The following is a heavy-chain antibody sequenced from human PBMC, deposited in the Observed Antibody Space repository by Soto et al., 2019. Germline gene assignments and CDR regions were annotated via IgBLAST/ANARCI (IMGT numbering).Heavy chain of an antibody. J-gene: IGHJ4*02. CDR1: GDSFTSYW. CDR2: IYPGDSDT. CDR3: ARIPAYYYDSSGYPYFDS. Sequence: PXESLKSSCKGSGDSFTSYWIGWVRQMPGKGLEWMGIIYPGDSDTRYSPSFQGQVTISADKSISTAYLQWSSLKASDTAMYYCARIPAYYYDSSGYPYFDSWGQGTLVTVSS. V-gene: IGHV5-51*01. D-gene: IGHD3-22*01.